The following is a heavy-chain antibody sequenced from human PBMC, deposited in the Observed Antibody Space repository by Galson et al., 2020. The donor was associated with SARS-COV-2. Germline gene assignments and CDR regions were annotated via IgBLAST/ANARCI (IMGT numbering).Heavy chain of an antibody. D-gene: IGHD3-9*01. Sequence: ASVKVSCKASGYTFTAYYMHWVRQAPGQGLEWMGWINPKSGGTNYAQKFEGRVTMTRDTSITTAYMELSRLRADDTAVYYCARLRYYDVLTGYIVDVWGQGTMVTVSS. V-gene: IGHV1-2*02. CDR3: ARLRYYDVLTGYIVDV. CDR1: GYTFTAYY. J-gene: IGHJ6*02. CDR2: INPKSGGT.